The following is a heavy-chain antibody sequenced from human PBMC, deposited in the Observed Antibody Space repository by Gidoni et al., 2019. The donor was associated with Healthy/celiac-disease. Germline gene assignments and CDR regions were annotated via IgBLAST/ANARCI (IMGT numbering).Heavy chain of an antibody. CDR3: ARDSSTREIDY. J-gene: IGHJ4*02. D-gene: IGHD1-1*01. Sequence: QVQLVESGGGVVQPGRSLRLSCAASVFTFSSYGMHWVRQAPGKGLEWVAVIWYDGSNKYYADSVKGRFTISRDNSKNTLYLQMNSLRAEDTAVYYCARDSSTREIDYWGQGTLVTVSS. V-gene: IGHV3-33*01. CDR2: IWYDGSNK. CDR1: VFTFSSYG.